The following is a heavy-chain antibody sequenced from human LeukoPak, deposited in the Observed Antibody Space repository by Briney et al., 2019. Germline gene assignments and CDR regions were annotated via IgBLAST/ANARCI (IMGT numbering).Heavy chain of an antibody. V-gene: IGHV3-11*04. Sequence: GGSLRLSCTASGFTFDDYYITWIRQAPGKGLDRVAYISSSGTATYYADSVKGRFTISRDNAKNSLYLQMNSLRAEDTAVCYCAGPAEVGATPFDYWGQGTLVTVSS. CDR1: GFTFDDYY. CDR3: AGPAEVGATPFDY. D-gene: IGHD1-26*01. CDR2: ISSSGTAT. J-gene: IGHJ4*02.